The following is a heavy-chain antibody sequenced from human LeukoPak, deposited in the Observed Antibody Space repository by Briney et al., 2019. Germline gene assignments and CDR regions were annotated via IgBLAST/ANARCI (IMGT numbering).Heavy chain of an antibody. CDR2: IYYSGST. CDR1: GGSISSYY. Sequence: ASETLSLTSTVSGGSISSYYWSWIRQPPGKGLEWIGYIYYSGSTNYNPSLKSRVTISVDTSKNQFSLKLSSVTAADTAVYYCARVGYDFWSGYPNWFDPWGQGTLVTVSS. V-gene: IGHV4-59*01. D-gene: IGHD3-3*01. CDR3: ARVGYDFWSGYPNWFDP. J-gene: IGHJ5*02.